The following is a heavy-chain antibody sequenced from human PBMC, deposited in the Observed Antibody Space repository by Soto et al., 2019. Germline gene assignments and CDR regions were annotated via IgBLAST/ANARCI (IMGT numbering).Heavy chain of an antibody. CDR2: MSDDGSKK. D-gene: IGHD3-16*01. CDR3: AKELRETGGYYFDR. CDR1: GFSFSKYG. Sequence: QVQLVESGGGVVQPGRSLRLSCAASGFSFSKYGMHWVRQAPGKGREWVAEMSDDGSKKYYGDSVKGRFTISRDNSKNKLYLLMDSLTPENTAMYYCAKELRETGGYYFDRWGQGTRVTVSS. V-gene: IGHV3-30*18. J-gene: IGHJ4*02.